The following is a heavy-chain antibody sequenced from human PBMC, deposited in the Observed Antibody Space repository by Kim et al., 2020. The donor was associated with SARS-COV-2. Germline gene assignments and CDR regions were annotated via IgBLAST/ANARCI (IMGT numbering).Heavy chain of an antibody. J-gene: IGHJ4*02. CDR3: ARLSYYDSSGYPLDY. Sequence: QKFQGRVTITADKSTSTAYMELSSLRSEDTAVYYCARLSYYDSSGYPLDYWGQGTLVTVSS. D-gene: IGHD3-22*01. V-gene: IGHV1-69*02.